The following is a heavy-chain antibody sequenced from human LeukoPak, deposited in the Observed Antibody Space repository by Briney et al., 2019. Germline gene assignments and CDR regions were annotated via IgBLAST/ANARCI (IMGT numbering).Heavy chain of an antibody. CDR1: GGSISSGDYY. Sequence: PSETLFLTCTVSGGSISSGDYYWSWIRQPPGKGLEWIGYIYYSGSTYYNPSLKSRVTISVDTSKNQFSLKLSSVTAADTAVYYCAREGGVMDDILTGYTTYYFDYWGQGTLVTVSS. CDR3: AREGGVMDDILTGYTTYYFDY. CDR2: IYYSGST. V-gene: IGHV4-30-4*01. D-gene: IGHD3-9*01. J-gene: IGHJ4*02.